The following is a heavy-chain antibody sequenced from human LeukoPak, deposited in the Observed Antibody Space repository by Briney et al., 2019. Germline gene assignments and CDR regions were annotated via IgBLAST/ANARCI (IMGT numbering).Heavy chain of an antibody. CDR2: IYHSGST. V-gene: IGHV4-38-2*02. CDR1: GYSISIGYY. J-gene: IGHJ5*02. D-gene: IGHD3-22*01. Sequence: SGSLSLTSTVSGYSISIGYYWGWIRQPPGKGREWIGSIYHSGSTYYNPSLKSRVTISVDTPKNQFSLKLSSVTAADTAVYYCARDPAPITMTHNWFDPWGQGTLVTVSS. CDR3: ARDPAPITMTHNWFDP.